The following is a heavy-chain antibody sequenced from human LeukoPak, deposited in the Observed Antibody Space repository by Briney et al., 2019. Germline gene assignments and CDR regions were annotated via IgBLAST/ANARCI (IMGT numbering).Heavy chain of an antibody. V-gene: IGHV3-30*02. D-gene: IGHD3-10*01. CDR3: AKHDPITLVRGVTNWFAS. J-gene: IGHJ5*01. Sequence: PGGSLRLSCAASGFIFSRYGMHWVRQAPGKGLEWVAFIWYDGSNKYYADSVKGRFTISRNNSKNTLYVQMNSLRAEDTAVYYCAKHDPITLVRGVTNWFASCGQATLVTASS. CDR1: GFIFSRYG. CDR2: IWYDGSNK.